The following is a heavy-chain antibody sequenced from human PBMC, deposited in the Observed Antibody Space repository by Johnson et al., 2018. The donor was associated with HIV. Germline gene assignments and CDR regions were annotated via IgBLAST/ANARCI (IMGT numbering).Heavy chain of an antibody. CDR3: AKGQYSSSPCAFDI. CDR1: GVIFSSYG. J-gene: IGHJ3*02. D-gene: IGHD6-6*01. Sequence: QVQLVVSGGGVVQPGRSLRLSCAASGVIFSSYGMHWVRQAPGKGLEWVALIWNDGSDKYYADSVKGRFTISRDNSKNTLYLQMGSLRAEDMAVYYCAKGQYSSSPCAFDIWGQGTMVTVSS. CDR2: IWNDGSDK. V-gene: IGHV3-33*06.